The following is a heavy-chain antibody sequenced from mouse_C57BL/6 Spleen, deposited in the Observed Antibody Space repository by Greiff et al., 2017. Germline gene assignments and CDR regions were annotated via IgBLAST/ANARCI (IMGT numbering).Heavy chain of an antibody. Sequence: QVQLKQSGAELVRPGTSVKVSCKASGYAFTNYLIEWVQQRPGQGLEWIGVINPGSGGTNYNEQFKGKATLTADKSSSTSYMQLSSLTSEDSAVYFCARGTMVTTGYFDVWGTGTTVTVSS. CDR1: GYAFTNYL. D-gene: IGHD2-2*01. CDR2: INPGSGGT. V-gene: IGHV1-54*01. CDR3: ARGTMVTTGYFDV. J-gene: IGHJ1*03.